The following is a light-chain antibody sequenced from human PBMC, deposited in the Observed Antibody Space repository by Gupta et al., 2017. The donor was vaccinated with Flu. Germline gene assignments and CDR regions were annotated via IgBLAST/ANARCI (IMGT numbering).Light chain of an antibody. Sequence: VLTQFPGSLSLSPGDRATLSCRASQSVTNNYLAWYQQKPGQAPRLLIYGASSRATGIPDRFSGRGSGTEFTLTITRLEPEDFAVDYCQQYGNSPPDIFGQGTKLEIK. J-gene: IGKJ2*01. V-gene: IGKV3-20*01. CDR2: GAS. CDR1: QSVTNNY. CDR3: QQYGNSPPDI.